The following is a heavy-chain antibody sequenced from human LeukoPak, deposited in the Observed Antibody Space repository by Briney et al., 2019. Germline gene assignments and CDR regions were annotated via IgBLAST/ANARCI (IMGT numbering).Heavy chain of an antibody. J-gene: IGHJ5*02. CDR1: GSTFSSYA. CDR2: ISYDGSNK. V-gene: IGHV3-30-3*01. Sequence: GRSLRLSCAASGSTFSSYAMHWVRQAPGKGLEWVAVISYDGSNKYYADSVKGRFTISRDNSKNTLYLQMNSLRAEDTAVYYCARARHYSSSSTNWFDPWGQGTLVTVSS. D-gene: IGHD6-6*01. CDR3: ARARHYSSSSTNWFDP.